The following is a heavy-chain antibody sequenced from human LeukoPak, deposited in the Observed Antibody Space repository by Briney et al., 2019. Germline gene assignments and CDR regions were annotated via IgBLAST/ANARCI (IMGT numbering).Heavy chain of an antibody. Sequence: GESLKISCQASGYTFTSYWIGWVRQVPGKGLEWMGIIYPGDSDTRYSPSFQGQVTISADKSISTAYLQWSSLKASDTAMYYCANCSPEEEAFDIWGQGTMVTVSS. D-gene: IGHD2-15*01. V-gene: IGHV5-51*01. CDR3: ANCSPEEEAFDI. CDR2: IYPGDSDT. J-gene: IGHJ3*02. CDR1: GYTFTSYW.